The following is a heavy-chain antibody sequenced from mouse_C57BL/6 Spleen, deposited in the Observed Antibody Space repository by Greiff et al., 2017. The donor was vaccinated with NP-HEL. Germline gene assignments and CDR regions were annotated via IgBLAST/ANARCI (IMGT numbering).Heavy chain of an antibody. J-gene: IGHJ1*03. CDR2: INPNNGGT. CDR1: GYTFTDYN. Sequence: EVQGVESGPELVKPGASVKIPCKASGYTFTDYNMDWVKQSHGKSLEWIGDINPNNGGTIYNQKFKGKATLTVDKSSSTAYMELRSLTSEDTAVYYCARGVYYGNLRFYWYFDVWGTGTTVTVSS. D-gene: IGHD2-1*01. V-gene: IGHV1-18*01. CDR3: ARGVYYGNLRFYWYFDV.